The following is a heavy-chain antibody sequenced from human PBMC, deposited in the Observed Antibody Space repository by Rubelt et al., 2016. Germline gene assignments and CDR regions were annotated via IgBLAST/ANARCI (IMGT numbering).Heavy chain of an antibody. J-gene: IGHJ4*02. CDR3: ARDYRGYNYYFDY. V-gene: IGHV3-48*04. Sequence: EVQLLESGGGLVQPGGSLRLSCAASGFTFSSYGMHWVRQAPGKGLEWVSYISSSGSTIYYADSVKGRFTISRDNAKNSLYLQMNSLRAEDTAVYYCARDYRGYNYYFDYWGQGTLVTVSS. CDR2: ISSSGSTI. D-gene: IGHD5-24*01. CDR1: GFTFSSYG.